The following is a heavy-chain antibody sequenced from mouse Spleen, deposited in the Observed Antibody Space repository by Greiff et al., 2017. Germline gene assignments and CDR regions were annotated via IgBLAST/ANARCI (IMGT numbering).Heavy chain of an antibody. D-gene: IGHD1-1*01. CDR1: GFAFSSYD. V-gene: IGHV5-9*02. J-gene: IGHJ2*01. CDR2: ISSGGSYT. Sequence: EVMLVESGGGLVKPGGSLKLSCAASGFAFSSYDMSWVRQTPEKRLEWVATISSGGSYTYYPDSVKGRFTISRDNARNTLYLQMSSLRSEDTALYYCARHEGYYGSSYGGYFDYWGQGTTLTVSS. CDR3: ARHEGYYGSSYGGYFDY.